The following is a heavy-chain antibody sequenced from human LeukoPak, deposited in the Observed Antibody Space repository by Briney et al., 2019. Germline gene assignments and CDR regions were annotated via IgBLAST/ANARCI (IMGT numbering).Heavy chain of an antibody. J-gene: IGHJ3*02. D-gene: IGHD3-16*01. CDR3: ARGLGGRNDAFDI. CDR1: GFTFSNYY. Sequence: KSGGSLRLSCAASGFTFSNYYMKWVRQAPGKGLEWVSSISSSSSYIYYADSVKGRVTISRDNAKNSLYLQMNSLRAEDTAVYYCARGLGGRNDAFDIWGQGTMVTVSS. CDR2: ISSSSSYI. V-gene: IGHV3-21*01.